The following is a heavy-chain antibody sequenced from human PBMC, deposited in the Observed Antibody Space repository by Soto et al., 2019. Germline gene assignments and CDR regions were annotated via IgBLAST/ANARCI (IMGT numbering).Heavy chain of an antibody. D-gene: IGHD1-26*01. V-gene: IGHV3-74*03. J-gene: IGHJ4*02. CDR2: IDSDGNYT. CDR3: VSDYVGVGIDY. CDR1: GFTFGSYW. Sequence: EVQLVESGGGLVQPGGSLRLSCAASGFTFGSYWMHWVRQVPGKGLVWVSHIDSDGNYTTYADSVKGRFTISRDNAKNTVNLQMISLRAEDTAVDYCVSDYVGVGIDYWGLGTLVTVSS.